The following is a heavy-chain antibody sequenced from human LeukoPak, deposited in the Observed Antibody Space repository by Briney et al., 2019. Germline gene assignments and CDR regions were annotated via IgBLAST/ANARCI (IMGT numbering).Heavy chain of an antibody. CDR3: ARDSGYYPLDAFDI. J-gene: IGHJ3*02. Sequence: PGGSLRLSCAASGFTVSSNYMSWVRQAPGKGLEWVSVIYSGGSTYYADSVKGRFTISRDNSKNTLYLQMNSLRAEDTAVYYCARDSGYYPLDAFDIWGQGTMVTVSS. V-gene: IGHV3-53*01. CDR1: GFTVSSNY. CDR2: IYSGGST. D-gene: IGHD5-18*01.